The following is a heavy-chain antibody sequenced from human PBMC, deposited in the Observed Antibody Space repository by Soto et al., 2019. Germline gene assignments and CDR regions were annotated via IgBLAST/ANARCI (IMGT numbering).Heavy chain of an antibody. CDR3: ARGRGYSYGLDP. Sequence: SETLSLTCTVSGDSISSNNNYWSWILQPPGEGLEWIGFISYSGTTSYSPSLKSRVAISLDTSKNQFSLSLSSVTAADTAVYYCARGRGYSYGLDPWGQGTLVTV. CDR1: GDSISSNNNY. CDR2: ISYSGTT. J-gene: IGHJ5*02. V-gene: IGHV4-30-4*01. D-gene: IGHD5-18*01.